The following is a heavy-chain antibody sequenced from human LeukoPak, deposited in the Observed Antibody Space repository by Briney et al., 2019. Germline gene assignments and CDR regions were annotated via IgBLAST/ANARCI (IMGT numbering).Heavy chain of an antibody. Sequence: PGGSLRLSCAASGFTFSNYAMSWVRQAPGKGLEWVSAISGSGGSTYYADSVKGRFTISRDNSKNTLYLQMNSLRAEDTAVYYCARFDSGWCDAFDIWGQGTMVTVSS. CDR2: ISGSGGST. CDR3: ARFDSGWCDAFDI. J-gene: IGHJ3*02. V-gene: IGHV3-23*01. CDR1: GFTFSNYA. D-gene: IGHD6-19*01.